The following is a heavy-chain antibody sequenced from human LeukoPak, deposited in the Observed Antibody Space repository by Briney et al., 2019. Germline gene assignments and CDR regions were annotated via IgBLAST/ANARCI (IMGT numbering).Heavy chain of an antibody. Sequence: GGSLRLSCAASGFTFSSYAMSWVRQAPGKGLEWVSAISGSGGSTYYADSVKGRFTISRDNSKNTLYLQMNSLRAEDTAVYYCAKDPLFVVVTAIQGWFDPWGQGTLVTVSS. CDR2: ISGSGGST. V-gene: IGHV3-23*01. D-gene: IGHD2-21*02. J-gene: IGHJ5*02. CDR3: AKDPLFVVVTAIQGWFDP. CDR1: GFTFSSYA.